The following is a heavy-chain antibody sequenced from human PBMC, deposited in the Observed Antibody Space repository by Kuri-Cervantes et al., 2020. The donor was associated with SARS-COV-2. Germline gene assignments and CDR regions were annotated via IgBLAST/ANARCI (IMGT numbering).Heavy chain of an antibody. CDR2: IDPSDSYT. V-gene: IGHV5-10-1*01. D-gene: IGHD2-2*01. Sequence: GESLKISCKGSGYSFTNYWITWVRQMPGKGLEWMGRIDPSDSYTNYSPSFQGHVTISADKSISTAYLQWSSLKASDTAMYYCARASHRYCSSTSCYPAFDIWGQGTMVTVSS. CDR1: GYSFTNYW. CDR3: ARASHRYCSSTSCYPAFDI. J-gene: IGHJ3*02.